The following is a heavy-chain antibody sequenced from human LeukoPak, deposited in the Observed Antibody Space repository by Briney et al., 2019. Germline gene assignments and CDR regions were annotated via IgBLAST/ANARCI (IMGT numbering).Heavy chain of an antibody. CDR1: GGSISSYY. D-gene: IGHD3-3*01. Sequence: SETLSLTCTVSGGSISSYYWSWIRQPPGKGLEWIGYIYYSGSTNYNPSLKSRVTISVDTSKNQFSLKLSSVTAADTAVYYCARGREAYLFYSWDFDYWGQGTLVTVSS. CDR3: ARGREAYLFYSWDFDY. V-gene: IGHV4-59*08. J-gene: IGHJ4*02. CDR2: IYYSGST.